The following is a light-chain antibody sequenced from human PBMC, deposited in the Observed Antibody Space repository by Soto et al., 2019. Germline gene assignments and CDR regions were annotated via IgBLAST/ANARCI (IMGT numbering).Light chain of an antibody. CDR2: KAS. Sequence: DIQMTQSPSTLSASVGDRVTITCRAGQNINGWLAWYQQGPGKAPNLLIHKASILEVGVPSRFSGSASGTEFTLTISSLQPDDFAFYFCLQYNVYPLSFGGGTKVEIK. CDR1: QNINGW. CDR3: LQYNVYPLS. V-gene: IGKV1-5*03. J-gene: IGKJ4*01.